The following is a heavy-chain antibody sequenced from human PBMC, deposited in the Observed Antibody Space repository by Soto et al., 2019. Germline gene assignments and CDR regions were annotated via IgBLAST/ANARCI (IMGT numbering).Heavy chain of an antibody. CDR3: AKDLLHNTLTTCGS. J-gene: IGHJ5*02. V-gene: IGHV3-30*18. D-gene: IGHD4-17*01. CDR2: ISYHGNDK. CDR1: GFTFSRYV. Sequence: QVQLVESGGGVVHPGRSLRLSCAASGFTFSRYVMHWVRQAPGKGLAWVAVISYHGNDKYYADSLKGRFTISRDNFKSTLYLQMSSLRAEDTAIYFCAKDLLHNTLTTCGSWGQGTLVTVSS.